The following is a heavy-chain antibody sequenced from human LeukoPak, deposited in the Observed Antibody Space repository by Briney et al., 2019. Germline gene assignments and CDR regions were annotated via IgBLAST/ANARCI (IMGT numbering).Heavy chain of an antibody. CDR1: GYTLTELS. V-gene: IGHV1-24*01. J-gene: IGHJ5*02. D-gene: IGHD2-15*01. CDR2: FDPEDGET. CDR3: ATDCSGGSCYSKNWFDP. Sequence: ASVKVSCKVSGYTLTELSMHWVRQAPGKGLEWMGGFDPEDGETIYAQKFQGRVTMTEDTSTDTAYMELSSLRSEDTAVYYCATDCSGGSCYSKNWFDPWGQGTLVTVSS.